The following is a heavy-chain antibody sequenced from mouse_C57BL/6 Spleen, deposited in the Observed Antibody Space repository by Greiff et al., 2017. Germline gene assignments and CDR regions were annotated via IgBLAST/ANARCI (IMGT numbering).Heavy chain of an antibody. CDR1: GFNIKDYY. D-gene: IGHD2-4*01. J-gene: IGHJ2*01. Sequence: VQLQQSGAELVRPGASVKLSCTASGFNIKDYYMHWVKQRPEQGLEWIGRIDPEDGDTEYAPKFQGKATMTADTSSNTAYLQLSSLTSEDTAVYYCTDLGLRRGYYVDYWGQGTTLTVSS. CDR3: TDLGLRRGYYVDY. V-gene: IGHV14-1*01. CDR2: IDPEDGDT.